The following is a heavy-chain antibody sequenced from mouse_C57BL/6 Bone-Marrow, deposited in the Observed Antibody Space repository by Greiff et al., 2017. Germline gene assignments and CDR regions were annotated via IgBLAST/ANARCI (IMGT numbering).Heavy chain of an antibody. J-gene: IGHJ3*01. V-gene: IGHV14-1*01. CDR3: TTYYYGSSYPAWFAY. Sequence: EVQLQQSGAELVRPGASVKLSCTASGFNIKDYYMHWVKQRPEQGLEWIGRIDPEDGDTEYAPQFQGKATMTADTSSNTAYLQLSSLTSEDTAVYYCTTYYYGSSYPAWFAYWGQGTLVTVSA. CDR1: GFNIKDYY. D-gene: IGHD1-1*01. CDR2: IDPEDGDT.